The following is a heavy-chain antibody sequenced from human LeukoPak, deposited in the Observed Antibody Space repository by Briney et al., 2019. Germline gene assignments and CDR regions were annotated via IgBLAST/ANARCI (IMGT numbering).Heavy chain of an antibody. CDR3: AHSSLDDYGDFHRLDY. CDR2: IYWNDDQ. J-gene: IGHJ4*02. D-gene: IGHD4-17*01. Sequence: SGPALVNPTQTLTLTCTFSGFSLSTRGVGVGWIRQPPRKALEWLALIYWNDDQRYSPSLKSRLTITKDTSKNQVVLSMTNMDPMDTATYYCAHSSLDDYGDFHRLDYWGQGTLVTVSS. CDR1: GFSLSTRGVG. V-gene: IGHV2-5*01.